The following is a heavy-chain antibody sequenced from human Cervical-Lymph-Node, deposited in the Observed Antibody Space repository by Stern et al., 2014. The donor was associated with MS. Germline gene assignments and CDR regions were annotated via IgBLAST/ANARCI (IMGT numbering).Heavy chain of an antibody. Sequence: QVQLVQSGAEVKTPGASVKVSCKASGYTFTSYGISWGRQAPGQGLEWIGWISAYNGNTNYAQKLQGRVTMTTDTSTSTAYMELRSLRSDDTAVYYCARGLAGFGEPLGMDVWGQGTTVTVSS. D-gene: IGHD3-10*01. CDR2: ISAYNGNT. J-gene: IGHJ6*02. V-gene: IGHV1-18*01. CDR3: ARGLAGFGEPLGMDV. CDR1: GYTFTSYG.